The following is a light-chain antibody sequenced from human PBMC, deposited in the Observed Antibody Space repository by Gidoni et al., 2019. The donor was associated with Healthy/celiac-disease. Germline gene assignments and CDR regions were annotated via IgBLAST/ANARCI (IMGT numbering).Light chain of an antibody. CDR1: QDISNY. CDR3: QQYDNLPLT. CDR2: DAS. V-gene: IGKV1-33*01. Sequence: DIQMTQSPSSLSASVGDRVTITCQESQDISNYLNWYQQKPGKAPKLLIYDASNLETGVQSRFSGSGSGTDFTFTISSLQPEDIATYYCQQYDNLPLTFGGGTKVEIK. J-gene: IGKJ4*01.